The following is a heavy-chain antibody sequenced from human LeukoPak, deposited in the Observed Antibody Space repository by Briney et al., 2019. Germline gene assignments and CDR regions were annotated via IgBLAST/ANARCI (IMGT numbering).Heavy chain of an antibody. Sequence: SETLSLTCTVSGGSISSSSYYWGWIRQPPGKGLEWIGSIYYSGSTYYNPSLKSRVTISVDTSKNQFSLKLSSVTAADTAVYYCARGQYYYGSGSYNWFDPWGQGTLVTVSS. J-gene: IGHJ5*02. CDR2: IYYSGST. V-gene: IGHV4-39*01. CDR1: GGSISSSSYY. D-gene: IGHD3-10*01. CDR3: ARGQYYYGSGSYNWFDP.